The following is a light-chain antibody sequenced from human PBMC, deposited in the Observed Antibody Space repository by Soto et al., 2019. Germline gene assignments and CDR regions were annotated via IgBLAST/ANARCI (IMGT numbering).Light chain of an antibody. CDR2: AGS. J-gene: IGKJ1*01. V-gene: IGKV1-39*01. CDR1: QSISTY. Sequence: DIQMTQSPSSLSASVGDRVTITCRASQSISTYLSWFQQKPGKAPELLSYAGSTLQTEVPPRVRGSRSGTEFPLPINSLQHEDFSVYFCQQTYLMPWSFGQGTKVEI. CDR3: QQTYLMPWS.